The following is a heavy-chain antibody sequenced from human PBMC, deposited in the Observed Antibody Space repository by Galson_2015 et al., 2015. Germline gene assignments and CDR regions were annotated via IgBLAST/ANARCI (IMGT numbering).Heavy chain of an antibody. D-gene: IGHD6-6*01. CDR3: VRDGRVVIAAATYSWFDP. J-gene: IGHJ5*02. V-gene: IGHV1-18*04. CDR2: ISASNGKT. CDR1: GYSFSSYN. Sequence: VKVSCKASGYSFSSYNINWLRQAPGKGLEWMGWISASNGKTKYPQRLQGRVTLTTDTSTTTAHMELTSLTSDDTAVYYCVRDGRVVIAAATYSWFDPWGQGTLVTVSS.